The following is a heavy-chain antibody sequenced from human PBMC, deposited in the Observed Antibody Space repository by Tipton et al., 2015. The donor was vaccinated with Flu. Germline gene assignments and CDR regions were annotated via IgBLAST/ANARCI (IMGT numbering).Heavy chain of an antibody. CDR1: GGSFSGYY. Sequence: TLSLTCAVYGGSFSGYYWNWIRQPPGKGLEWIGEINHSGSTNYNPSLKSRVTISVDTSKNQFSLKLSSVTAADTAVYYCARAVAAGRSNYYYYGMDVWGQGTTVTVSS. V-gene: IGHV4-34*01. D-gene: IGHD6-13*01. CDR2: INHSGST. CDR3: ARAVAAGRSNYYYYGMDV. J-gene: IGHJ6*02.